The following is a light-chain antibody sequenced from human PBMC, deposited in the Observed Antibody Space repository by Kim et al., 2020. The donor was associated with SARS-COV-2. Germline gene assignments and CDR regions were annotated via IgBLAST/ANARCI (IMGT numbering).Light chain of an antibody. V-gene: IGLV2-11*01. CDR1: SSNVGGYNF. J-gene: IGLJ1*01. CDR2: DVT. CDR3: CSYAGSFTYV. Sequence: GQSVTISCTGTSSNVGGYNFVSWYQHHPGKAPKLIIYDVTKRPSGVPDRFSGSKSDNTASLTISGLRADDEADYFCCSYAGSFTYVLGTGTKVTVL.